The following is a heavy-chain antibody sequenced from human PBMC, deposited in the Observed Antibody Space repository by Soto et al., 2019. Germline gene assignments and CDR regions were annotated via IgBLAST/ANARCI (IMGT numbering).Heavy chain of an antibody. D-gene: IGHD3-10*01. CDR1: GGSFSGYY. V-gene: IGHV4-34*01. CDR3: ARGRLLWFGELWGY. Sequence: QVQLQQWGAGLLKPSETLSLTCAVYGGSFSGYYWSWIRQPPGKGLEWIGEINHSGSTNYNPSLKSRVTISVDTSKNQFSLKLSSVTAADTAVYYCARGRLLWFGELWGYWGQGTLVTVSS. J-gene: IGHJ4*02. CDR2: INHSGST.